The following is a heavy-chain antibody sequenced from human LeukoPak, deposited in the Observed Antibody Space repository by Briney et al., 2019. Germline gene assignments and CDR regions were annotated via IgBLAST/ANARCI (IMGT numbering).Heavy chain of an antibody. CDR1: GFIFSSHG. V-gene: IGHV3-23*01. Sequence: GGSLRLSCAASGFIFSSHGMNWVRQAPGKGLEWVSGVSPSGDVTYYADSVKGRFTISRDNAKNTLYLQMNSLRDEDTAVYYCARDPYDSSAYGAFDIWGQGTMVTVSS. D-gene: IGHD3-22*01. CDR3: ARDPYDSSAYGAFDI. J-gene: IGHJ3*02. CDR2: VSPSGDVT.